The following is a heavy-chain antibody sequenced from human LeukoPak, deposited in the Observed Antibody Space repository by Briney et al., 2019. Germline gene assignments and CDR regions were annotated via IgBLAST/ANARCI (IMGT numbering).Heavy chain of an antibody. CDR1: GFTVSNDY. J-gene: IGHJ5*02. CDR3: ARDRAGAQSWVALDP. V-gene: IGHV3-66*02. D-gene: IGHD3-10*01. Sequence: GGSLRLSCAAYGFTVSNDYMAWVRQAPGRGLEGVSLIYGDGTTFYTDSVKGRFTISRDNFKNTLYLQMSSLRPEDTALYYCARDRAGAQSWVALDPWGQGTLVTVSS. CDR2: IYGDGTT.